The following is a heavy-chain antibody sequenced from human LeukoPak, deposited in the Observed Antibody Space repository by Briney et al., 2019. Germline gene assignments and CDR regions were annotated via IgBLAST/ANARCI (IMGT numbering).Heavy chain of an antibody. V-gene: IGHV1-2*06. CDR1: GYTFTGYY. J-gene: IGHJ4*02. CDR2: VNPNSGGT. CDR3: ARGGRYYDSSGYSGSIDY. D-gene: IGHD3-22*01. Sequence: ASVKVSCKASGYTFTGYYMHWVRQAPGQGLEWMGRVNPNSGGTNYAQEFQGRVTMTRDTSISTAYMELSRLRSDDTAVYYCARGGRYYDSSGYSGSIDYWGLGTLVTVSS.